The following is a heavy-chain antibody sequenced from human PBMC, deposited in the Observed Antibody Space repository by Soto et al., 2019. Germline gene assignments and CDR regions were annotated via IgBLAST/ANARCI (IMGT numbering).Heavy chain of an antibody. CDR1: GGSISSGDYY. V-gene: IGHV4-30-4*01. CDR2: IYYSGST. D-gene: IGHD2-2*01. Sequence: SETLSLTCTVSGGSISSGDYYWSWIRQPPGKGLEWIGYIYYSGSTYYNPFLKSRVTISVDTSKNQFSLKLSSVTAADTALYYWGGLVPAGNGGALGMDVWGQGTTVTVSS. CDR3: GGLVPAGNGGALGMDV. J-gene: IGHJ6*02.